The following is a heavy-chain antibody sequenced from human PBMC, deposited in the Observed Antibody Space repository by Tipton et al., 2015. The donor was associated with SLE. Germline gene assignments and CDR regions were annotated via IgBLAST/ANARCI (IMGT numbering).Heavy chain of an antibody. D-gene: IGHD1-26*01. J-gene: IGHJ4*02. Sequence: TLSLTCTVSGDSISESYLSWIRQPPGKRMEWIGYLYTGGGTNYKPSLKSRLTMSVDTSKNLFSLHLNYVTAADTAIYFCARVGPPPIAGATSAFDFWGEGTLVTVTS. V-gene: IGHV4-4*08. CDR3: ARVGPPPIAGATSAFDF. CDR1: GDSISESY. CDR2: LYTGGGT.